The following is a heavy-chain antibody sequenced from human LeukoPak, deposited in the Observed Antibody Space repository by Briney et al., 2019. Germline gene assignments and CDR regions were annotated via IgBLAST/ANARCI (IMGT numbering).Heavy chain of an antibody. CDR2: SYHSGST. Sequence: SETLSLTCAVSGGSISSSNWWSWVRQPPGKGLEWIGESYHSGSTNYNPSLKSRVTISVDKSKNQFSLKLSSVTAADTAVYYCAREGTYYYDSSGQALDYWGQGTLVTVSS. CDR3: AREGTYYYDSSGQALDY. J-gene: IGHJ4*02. V-gene: IGHV4-4*02. D-gene: IGHD3-22*01. CDR1: GGSISSSNW.